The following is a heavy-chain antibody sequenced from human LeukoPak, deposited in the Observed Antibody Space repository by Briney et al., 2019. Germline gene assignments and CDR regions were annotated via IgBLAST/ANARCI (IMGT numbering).Heavy chain of an antibody. J-gene: IGHJ5*02. V-gene: IGHV3-30-3*01. CDR2: ISFDGSDK. D-gene: IGHD2/OR15-2a*01. Sequence: GGSLRLSCAASGFTFSNYAMHWVRQAPGKGLEWVAFISFDGSDKYYADSVKGRFTISRDNSKNTLYLQMNSLRAEDTAVYYCARDQPGTFTLSSTWGQGTLVSLST. CDR1: GFTFSNYA. CDR3: ARDQPGTFTLSST.